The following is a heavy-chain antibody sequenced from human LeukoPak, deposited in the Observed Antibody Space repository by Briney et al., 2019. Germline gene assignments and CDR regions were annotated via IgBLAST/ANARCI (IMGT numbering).Heavy chain of an antibody. D-gene: IGHD2-2*01. CDR2: ISAYNGNT. V-gene: IGHV1-18*01. J-gene: IGHJ3*02. CDR3: ARDSVVVPAAQDHDAFDI. CDR1: GYTFTSYG. Sequence: GASVKVSCKASGYTFTSYGISWVRQAPGQGLEWMGWISAYNGNTNYAQKLQGRVTMTTDTSTSTAYMELRSLRSDDTAVYYCARDSVVVPAAQDHDAFDIWGQGTMVTVSS.